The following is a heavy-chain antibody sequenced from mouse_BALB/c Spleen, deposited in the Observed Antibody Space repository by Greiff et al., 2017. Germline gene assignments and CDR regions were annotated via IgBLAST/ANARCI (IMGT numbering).Heavy chain of an antibody. J-gene: IGHJ4*01. V-gene: IGHV5-6*01. CDR1: GFTFSSYG. Sequence: EVKVVESGGDLVKPGGSLKLSCAASGFTFSSYGMSWVRQTPDKRLEWVATISSGGSYTYYPDSVKGRFTISRDNAKNTLYLQMSSLKSEDTAMYYCARKGLYSADYWGQGTSVTVSS. CDR2: ISSGGSYT. CDR3: ARKGLYSADY. D-gene: IGHD2-12*01.